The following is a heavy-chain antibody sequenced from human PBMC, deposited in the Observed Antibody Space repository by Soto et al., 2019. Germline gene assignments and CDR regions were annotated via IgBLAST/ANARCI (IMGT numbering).Heavy chain of an antibody. CDR3: AKNYYDSSDRDSLDY. Sequence: ASVKVSCKASGYTFTSYYIHWVRQAPGQGLEWMGWINPITGGTNYAPKFQVGVTRARYTSITRSDMELSRLRSDDTAVYYCAKNYYDSSDRDSLDYWGQEPPVTVSS. V-gene: IGHV1-2*02. CDR2: INPITGGT. J-gene: IGHJ4*02. D-gene: IGHD3-22*01. CDR1: GYTFTSYY.